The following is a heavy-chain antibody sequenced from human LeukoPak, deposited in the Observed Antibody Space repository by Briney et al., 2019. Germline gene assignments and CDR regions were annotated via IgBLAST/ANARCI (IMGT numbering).Heavy chain of an antibody. Sequence: SETLSLTCTVSGGSISSSSYYWGWIRQPPGKGLEWIGSIYYSGSTYYNPSLKSRVTISVDTSKNQFSLKLSSVTAADTAVYYCARPPPSTTVTYYWGQGTLVTVSS. CDR2: IYYSGST. J-gene: IGHJ4*02. CDR3: ARPPPSTTVTYY. D-gene: IGHD4-17*01. CDR1: GGSISSSSYY. V-gene: IGHV4-39*07.